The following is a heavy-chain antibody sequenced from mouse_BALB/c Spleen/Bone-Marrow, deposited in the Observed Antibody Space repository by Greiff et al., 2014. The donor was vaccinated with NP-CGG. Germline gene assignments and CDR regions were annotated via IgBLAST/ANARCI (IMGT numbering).Heavy chain of an antibody. Sequence: VQLVESGPGLVAPSQSLSITCTVSGFSLTSYGVHWVRQPPGKGLEWLGVIWAGGSTNYNSALMSRLSISKDNSKSQVFLKMNSPQTDDTAMYYCARVYLWYFDVWGAGTTVTVSS. CDR1: GFSLTSYG. V-gene: IGHV2-9*02. CDR2: IWAGGST. CDR3: ARVYLWYFDV. D-gene: IGHD2-3*01. J-gene: IGHJ1*01.